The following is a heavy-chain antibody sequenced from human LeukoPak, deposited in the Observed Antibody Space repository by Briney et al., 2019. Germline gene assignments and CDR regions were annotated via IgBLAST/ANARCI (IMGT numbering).Heavy chain of an antibody. CDR1: GFTFSSYE. V-gene: IGHV3-48*03. J-gene: IGHJ4*02. Sequence: GGSLRLSCAASGFTFSSYEMNWVRQAPGKGLEWVSYISSSGSIIYYADSVKGRFTISRDNAKNSLYLQMNSLRAEDTAVYYCARDRSSGWYDYWGQGTLVTVSS. CDR3: ARDRSSGWYDY. D-gene: IGHD6-19*01. CDR2: ISSSGSII.